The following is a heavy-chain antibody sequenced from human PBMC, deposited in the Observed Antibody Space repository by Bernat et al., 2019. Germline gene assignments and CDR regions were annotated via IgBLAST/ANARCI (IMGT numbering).Heavy chain of an antibody. V-gene: IGHV1-2*04. J-gene: IGHJ5*02. Sequence: QVQLVQSGAEVKKPGASVKVSCKASGYTFTGYYMHWVRQAPGQGLEWMGWINPNSGGTNYAQKFQGWVTMTRDTSISTAYMELSRLRSDDTAVYYCARDGPGGSYYGGGNWFDPWGQGTLVTVSS. CDR1: GYTFTGYY. D-gene: IGHD1-26*01. CDR2: INPNSGGT. CDR3: ARDGPGGSYYGGGNWFDP.